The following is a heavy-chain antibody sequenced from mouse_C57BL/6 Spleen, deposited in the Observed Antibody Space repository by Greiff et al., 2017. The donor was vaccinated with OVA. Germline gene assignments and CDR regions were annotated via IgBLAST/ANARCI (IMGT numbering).Heavy chain of an antibody. J-gene: IGHJ2*01. Sequence: QVQLQQSGPELVKPGASVKISCKASGYAFSSSWMNWVKQRPGKGLEWIGRIYPGDGDTNYNGKFKGKATLTADKSSSTAYMQLSSLTSEDSAVYFCARAANLPGFDYWGQGTTLTVSS. CDR3: ARAANLPGFDY. CDR2: IYPGDGDT. CDR1: GYAFSSSW. D-gene: IGHD4-1*01. V-gene: IGHV1-82*01.